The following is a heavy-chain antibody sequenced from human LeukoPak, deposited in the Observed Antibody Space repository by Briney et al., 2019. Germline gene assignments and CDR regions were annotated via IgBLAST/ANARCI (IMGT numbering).Heavy chain of an antibody. Sequence: SETPSLTCAVSGGSISSSNWWSWVRQPPGKGLEWIGEIYHSGSTNYNPSLKSRVTISVDKSKNQFSLKLSSVTAEDTAVYYCARDQGAYYDYVWGSYRQFDYWGQGTLVTVSS. D-gene: IGHD3-16*02. CDR2: IYHSGST. V-gene: IGHV4-4*02. J-gene: IGHJ4*02. CDR1: GGSISSSNW. CDR3: ARDQGAYYDYVWGSYRQFDY.